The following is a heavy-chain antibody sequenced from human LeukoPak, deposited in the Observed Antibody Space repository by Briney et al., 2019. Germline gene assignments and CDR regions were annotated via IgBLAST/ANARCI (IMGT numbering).Heavy chain of an antibody. D-gene: IGHD4-17*01. CDR1: GYTFTGYY. J-gene: IGHJ4*02. V-gene: IGHV1-2*02. CDR2: INPNSGGT. Sequence: ASVKVSCKASGYTFTGYYMHWVRQAPGQGLEWMGWINPNSGGTNYAQKFQGRVTMTRDTSISTAYMELSRLRSDDTAVYYCARPSHNYGDYVGYFDYWGQGTLVTVSS. CDR3: ARPSHNYGDYVGYFDY.